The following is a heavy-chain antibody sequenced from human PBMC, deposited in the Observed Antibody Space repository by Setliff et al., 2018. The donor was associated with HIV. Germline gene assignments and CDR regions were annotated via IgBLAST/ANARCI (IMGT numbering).Heavy chain of an antibody. CDR1: GYRFTDYY. V-gene: IGHV1-2*02. Sequence: GASVKVSCKASGYRFTDYYIHWVRQAPGQGLEWMGWINPNSGGTNYAQKFQGRVTITADKSTSTAYMELSSLRSEDTAVYYCARYERDGYYDSSGYRFDPWGQGTLVTVSS. CDR3: ARYERDGYYDSSGYRFDP. CDR2: INPNSGGT. D-gene: IGHD3-22*01. J-gene: IGHJ5*02.